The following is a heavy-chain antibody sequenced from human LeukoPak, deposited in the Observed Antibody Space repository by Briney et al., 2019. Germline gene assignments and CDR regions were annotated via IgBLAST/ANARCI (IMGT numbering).Heavy chain of an antibody. CDR2: IYYSGST. Sequence: SETLSLTCTVSGGSISSSSYYWGWLRQPPGRGLEWIGSIYYSGSTYYNPSLKSRVTISVDTSKNQFSLKLSSVTAADTAVYYCARVPGITMVRGSNHFDYWGQGTLVTVSS. D-gene: IGHD3-10*01. J-gene: IGHJ4*02. V-gene: IGHV4-39*07. CDR1: GGSISSSSYY. CDR3: ARVPGITMVRGSNHFDY.